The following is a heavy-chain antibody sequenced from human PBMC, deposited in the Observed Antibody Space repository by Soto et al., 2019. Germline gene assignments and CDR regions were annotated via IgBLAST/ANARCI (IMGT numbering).Heavy chain of an antibody. D-gene: IGHD2-2*01. V-gene: IGHV1-69*02. CDR2: IIPILGIA. CDR1: GGTFSSYT. Sequence: QVQLVQSGAEVKKPGSSVKVSCKASGGTFSSYTISWVRQAPGQGLEWMGRIIPILGIANYAQKFQGRVTITADKSTSTAYMELSSLRSEDTAVYYCAQDCSSTSCYHDAFDIWGQGTMVTVSS. J-gene: IGHJ3*02. CDR3: AQDCSSTSCYHDAFDI.